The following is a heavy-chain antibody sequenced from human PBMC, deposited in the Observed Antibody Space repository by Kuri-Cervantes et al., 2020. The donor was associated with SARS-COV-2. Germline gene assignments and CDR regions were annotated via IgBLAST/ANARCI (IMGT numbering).Heavy chain of an antibody. Sequence: GGSLRLSCAASGFTFSSYGMHWVRQAPGKGLEWVAVISYDGSNKYYADSVKGRFNVSRDNSKKTLYLQMSSLRAEDTAVYYCVRDGDHWNFDYWGQGTLVTVSS. CDR2: ISYDGSNK. J-gene: IGHJ4*02. D-gene: IGHD1-1*01. CDR1: GFTFSSYG. V-gene: IGHV3-30*03. CDR3: VRDGDHWNFDY.